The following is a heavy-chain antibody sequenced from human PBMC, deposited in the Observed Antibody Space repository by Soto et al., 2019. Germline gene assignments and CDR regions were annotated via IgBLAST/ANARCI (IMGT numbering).Heavy chain of an antibody. D-gene: IGHD1-20*01. CDR2: IVVGSGNT. CDR3: ARDYNQNGAFDY. Sequence: SVKVSCKASGFTFTSSAMQWVRQARGQRLEWIGWIVVGSGNTNYAQKFQERVTITRDMSTSTASMELSSLRSEDTAVYYCARDYNQNGAFDYWGQGTLVTVSS. CDR1: GFTFTSSA. J-gene: IGHJ4*02. V-gene: IGHV1-58*02.